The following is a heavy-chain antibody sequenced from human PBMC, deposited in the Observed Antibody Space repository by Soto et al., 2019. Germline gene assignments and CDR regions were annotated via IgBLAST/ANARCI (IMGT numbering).Heavy chain of an antibody. CDR1: GFTVSRNF. V-gene: IGHV3-53*01. J-gene: IGHJ4*01. Sequence: ESGGGLIQPGGSLRLSCAVSGFTVSRNFMSWIRQAPGKGLEWVSIIYSGGTTYYADSVKGRFTISGDNSKNTLYLQMNSLRVEDTATYYCARVVLVGATPDYFDHWGQGTLVTVSS. D-gene: IGHD1-26*01. CDR3: ARVVLVGATPDYFDH. CDR2: IYSGGTT.